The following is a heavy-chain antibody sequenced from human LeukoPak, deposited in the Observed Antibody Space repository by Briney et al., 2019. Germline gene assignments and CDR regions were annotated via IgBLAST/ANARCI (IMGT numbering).Heavy chain of an antibody. J-gene: IGHJ4*02. V-gene: IGHV3-23*01. D-gene: IGHD2-21*02. CDR1: GFTFSNYG. Sequence: GGSLRLSCAASGFTFSNYGMSWVRQAPGKGLERVSVIRGSGGGTYYADSVKGRFTISRDNSKNTVYLQMNSLRAEDTAVYYCVKARMPHCGTDCLESWGQGTLVTVSS. CDR2: IRGSGGGT. CDR3: VKARMPHCGTDCLES.